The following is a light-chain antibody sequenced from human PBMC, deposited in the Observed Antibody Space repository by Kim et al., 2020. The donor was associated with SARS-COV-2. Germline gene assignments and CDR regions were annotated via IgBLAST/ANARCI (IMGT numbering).Light chain of an antibody. CDR3: QQYNNWPLYS. CDR1: QSVSSN. Sequence: VAPGERATLSCRASQSVSSNLAWYQQKPGQAPRLLIYGATTRATGIPARFSGSGSGTEFTLTISSLQSEDFAVYYCQQYNNWPLYSFGQGTKLEI. J-gene: IGKJ2*03. CDR2: GAT. V-gene: IGKV3-15*01.